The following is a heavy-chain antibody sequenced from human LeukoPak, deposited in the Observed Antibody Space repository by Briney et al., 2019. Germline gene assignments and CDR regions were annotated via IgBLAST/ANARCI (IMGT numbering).Heavy chain of an antibody. CDR1: GYTFTGYY. CDR3: ARIYDSSGSGLDY. J-gene: IGHJ4*02. V-gene: IGHV1-2*02. CDR2: INPNSGGT. Sequence: GASVKVSCKASGYTFTGYYMHWVRQAPGQGLEWMGWINPNSGGTNYAQKFQGRVTMTRDTSISTAYMELSRLRSDDTAVYYCARIYDSSGSGLDYWGQGTLVTVSS. D-gene: IGHD3-22*01.